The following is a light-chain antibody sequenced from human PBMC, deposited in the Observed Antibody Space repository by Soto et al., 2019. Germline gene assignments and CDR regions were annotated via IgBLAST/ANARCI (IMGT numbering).Light chain of an antibody. V-gene: IGKV1-39*01. J-gene: IGKJ1*01. CDR3: QQSHGIPPT. Sequence: DIQMTQSPSSLSESVGDRVTITCRASQSIRRSLNWYQDKPGKAPKLLIYGASNLKSGVPSRFSGSGSETDFTLTISNLQPEDFATYYCQQSHGIPPTFGQGTKVEVQ. CDR1: QSIRRS. CDR2: GAS.